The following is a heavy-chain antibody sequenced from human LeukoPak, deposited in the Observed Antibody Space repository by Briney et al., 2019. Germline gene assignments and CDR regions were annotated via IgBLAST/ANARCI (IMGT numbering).Heavy chain of an antibody. CDR3: TTDPIHPPGMYYDIRFYYGMDV. CDR2: IKSKTDGGTT. CDR1: GFTFSNAW. Sequence: GGSLRLSCAASGFTFSNAWMSWVRQAPGKGLEWVGRIKSKTDGGTTDYAAPVKGRFTISRDDSKNTLYLQMNSLKTEDTAVYYCTTDPIHPPGMYYDIRFYYGMDVWGQGTTVTVSS. D-gene: IGHD3-9*01. J-gene: IGHJ6*02. V-gene: IGHV3-15*01.